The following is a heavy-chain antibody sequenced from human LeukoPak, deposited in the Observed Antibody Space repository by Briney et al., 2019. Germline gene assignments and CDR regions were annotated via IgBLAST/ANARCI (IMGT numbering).Heavy chain of an antibody. CDR2: IYYSGST. J-gene: IGHJ2*01. D-gene: IGHD3-22*01. CDR1: GGSISSYY. Sequence: SETLSLTCTVSGGSISSYYWSWIRQPPGKGLEWIGYIYYSGSTNYNPSLKSRVTISVDTSKNQFSLKLSSVTAADTAVYYCARGLEVDLLNYYDSSGYQPHWYFDLWGRGTLVTVSS. V-gene: IGHV4-59*01. CDR3: ARGLEVDLLNYYDSSGYQPHWYFDL.